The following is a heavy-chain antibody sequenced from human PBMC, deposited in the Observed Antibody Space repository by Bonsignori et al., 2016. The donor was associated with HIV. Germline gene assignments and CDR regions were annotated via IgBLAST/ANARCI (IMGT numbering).Heavy chain of an antibody. D-gene: IGHD4-11*01. CDR3: ARTTTKPVFPYYYYMDV. CDR2: IIPIFGTP. J-gene: IGHJ6*03. V-gene: IGHV1-69*01. Sequence: WVRQAPGQGLEWMGGIIPIFGTPNYAQKFQGRVTFTADESTSTAYMEVSSLRSDDTAVYYCARTTTKPVFPYYYYMDVWGKGTTVTVSS.